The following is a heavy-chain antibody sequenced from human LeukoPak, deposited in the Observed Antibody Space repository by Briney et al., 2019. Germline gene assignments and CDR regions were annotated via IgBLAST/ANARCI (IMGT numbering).Heavy chain of an antibody. CDR2: INPNSGGT. V-gene: IGHV1-2*02. D-gene: IGHD2-21*02. CDR1: GYTFTGYY. CDR3: AANCGGDCYPRDHYYYYYYMDV. J-gene: IGHJ6*03. Sequence: GASVKVSCKASGYTFTGYYMHWVRQAPGQGLEWMGWINPNSGGTNYAQKFQGRVTMTRDTSISTAYMELSRLRSDDTAVYYCAANCGGDCYPRDHYYYYYYMDVWGKGTTVTVSS.